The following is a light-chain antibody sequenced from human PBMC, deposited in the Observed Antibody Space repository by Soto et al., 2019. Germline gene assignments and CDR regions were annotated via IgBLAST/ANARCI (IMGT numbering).Light chain of an antibody. CDR3: QQYKSLPIT. V-gene: IGKV1-33*01. Sequence: DIQMTQSPSSLSASIGDRVTITCHASQDIKYSVNWYQQKPGKAPKLLMYDTSNLQSGVPSRFSGRGSGTVFSFTISSLQPEDIARYFCQQYKSLPITFGGGTKVEIK. J-gene: IGKJ4*01. CDR1: QDIKYS. CDR2: DTS.